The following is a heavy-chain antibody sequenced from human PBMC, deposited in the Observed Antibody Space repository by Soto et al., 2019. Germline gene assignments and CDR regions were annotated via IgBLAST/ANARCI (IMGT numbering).Heavy chain of an antibody. CDR1: GGSVSSGSYY. CDR2: IYYSGST. CDR3: ARMAAVAAF. V-gene: IGHV4-61*01. Sequence: QVQLQESGPGLVKPSETLSLTCTVSGGSVSSGSYYWSWIRQPPGKGLEWIGYIYYSGSTNYNPSLNSRVTISVDTSKNQFSLKLSSVTAADTAVYYCARMAAVAAFWGQGTLVTVSS. D-gene: IGHD6-19*01. J-gene: IGHJ4*02.